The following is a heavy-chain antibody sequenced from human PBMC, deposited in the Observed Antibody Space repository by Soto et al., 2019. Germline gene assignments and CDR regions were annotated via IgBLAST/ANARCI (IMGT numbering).Heavy chain of an antibody. Sequence: EVQLVESGGGLVQPGGSLRLSCATSGFTFSSYAMHWVRQAPGKGLEYVSAISSIGGSTCYANSVKVRFTISRDNSKNTLYLQMGSLRAEDMAVYYCARSGDNGYYFDYWGQGTLVTVSS. CDR2: ISSIGGST. D-gene: IGHD3-10*01. CDR1: GFTFSSYA. CDR3: ARSGDNGYYFDY. V-gene: IGHV3-64*01. J-gene: IGHJ4*02.